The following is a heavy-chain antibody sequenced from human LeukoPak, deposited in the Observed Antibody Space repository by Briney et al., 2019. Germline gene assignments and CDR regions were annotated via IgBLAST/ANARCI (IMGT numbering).Heavy chain of an antibody. J-gene: IGHJ6*03. V-gene: IGHV4-59*04. CDR1: GGSVSSYY. CDR3: ARRPYYYYYYMDV. CDR2: IHHSGST. Sequence: SETLSLTRTVSGGSVSSYYWNWIRQPPGKGLEWIGMIHHSGSTYYNPSLKSRVTISVDTSKNQFSLKLSSVTAADTAVYYCARRPYYYYYYMDVWGKGTTVTVSS.